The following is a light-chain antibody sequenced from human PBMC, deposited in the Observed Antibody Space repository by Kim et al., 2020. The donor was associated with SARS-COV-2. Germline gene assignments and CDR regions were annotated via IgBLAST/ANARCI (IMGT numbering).Light chain of an antibody. CDR1: QGISSY. CDR2: AAS. V-gene: IGKV1-27*01. J-gene: IGKJ4*01. Sequence: DIQMTQSPFSLSASVGDRVTITCRASQGISSYLAWYQQQPGKVPKLLIYAASTVQSGVPSRFSGSGYGTDFTLTISSLQPEDVATYYCQKYDSAPRTFGGGTKVDIK. CDR3: QKYDSAPRT.